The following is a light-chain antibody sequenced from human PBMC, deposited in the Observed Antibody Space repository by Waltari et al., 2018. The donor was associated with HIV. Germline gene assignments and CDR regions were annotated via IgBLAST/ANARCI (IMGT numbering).Light chain of an antibody. Sequence: DIQVTQFPSSLSAYTGDTVIITCRASQNIKNDLNWCHHKPGTSPRLLIYSASGLQSGVPSRFTGSGSGTQFNFTISGLQSEDSATYYCQQSHAPPLTFGGGTKVEIK. CDR3: QQSHAPPLT. CDR1: QNIKND. J-gene: IGKJ4*01. CDR2: SAS. V-gene: IGKV1-39*01.